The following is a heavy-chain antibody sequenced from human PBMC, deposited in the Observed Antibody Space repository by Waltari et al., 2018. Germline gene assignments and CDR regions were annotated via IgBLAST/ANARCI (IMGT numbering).Heavy chain of an antibody. CDR3: ARDRTIFGVVPIYYYYYYMDV. CDR1: GGSISSYY. CDR2: IYTSGST. J-gene: IGHJ6*03. V-gene: IGHV4-4*07. Sequence: QVQLQESGPGLVKTSETLSLTCTVSGGSISSYYWSWIRQPAGKGREWIGRIYTSGSTNYNPSLKSRVTMSVDTSKNQFPLKLSSVTAADTAVYYCARDRTIFGVVPIYYYYYYMDVWGKGTTVTVSS. D-gene: IGHD3-3*01.